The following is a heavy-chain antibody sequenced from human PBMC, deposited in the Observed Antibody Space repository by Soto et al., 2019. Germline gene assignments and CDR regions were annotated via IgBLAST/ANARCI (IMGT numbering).Heavy chain of an antibody. CDR2: ISAYNGNT. D-gene: IGHD3-9*01. V-gene: IGHV1-18*01. CDR3: AIRGDLRYFDLLLYY. Sequence: QVQLVQSGAEVKKPGASVKVSCKASGYTFTNFGFNWVRQAPGQGLEWMGWISAYNGNTNYAQKLQGRVTMTTDTPTSTAYMELRSLRSDDTTVYYCAIRGDLRYFDLLLYYWGQGTLVTVSS. J-gene: IGHJ4*02. CDR1: GYTFTNFG.